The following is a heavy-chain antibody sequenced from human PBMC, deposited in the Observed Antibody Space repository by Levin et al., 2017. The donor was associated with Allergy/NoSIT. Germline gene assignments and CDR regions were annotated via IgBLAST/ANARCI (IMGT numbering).Heavy chain of an antibody. Sequence: GESLKISCKASGYTFTTYNINWVRQATGQGLEWMGWMNPNSGNTGYAEKFQGRVTMTRDTSINTAYMELSSLRSEDTAVYYCARVIGAAGVWGQGTLVTVSS. CDR2: MNPNSGNT. CDR1: GYTFTTYN. J-gene: IGHJ4*02. D-gene: IGHD6-13*01. V-gene: IGHV1-8*01. CDR3: ARVIGAAGV.